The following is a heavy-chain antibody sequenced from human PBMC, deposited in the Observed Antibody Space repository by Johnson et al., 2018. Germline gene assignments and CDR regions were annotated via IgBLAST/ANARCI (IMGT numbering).Heavy chain of an antibody. CDR3: ARETTGSTEGLDV. CDR2: IYSSGIT. D-gene: IGHD1-26*01. V-gene: IGHV4-59*01. J-gene: IGHJ6*04. Sequence: QVQLQESGPGLVKPSETLSLTCTVSGGSISSYYWSWIRQPPGKGLVWIGFIYSSGITNYHPSLKSRVPMSLDTSKNHFSLKLSSVIAADTAVYYCARETTGSTEGLDVCGKGPTVTGSS. CDR1: GGSISSYY.